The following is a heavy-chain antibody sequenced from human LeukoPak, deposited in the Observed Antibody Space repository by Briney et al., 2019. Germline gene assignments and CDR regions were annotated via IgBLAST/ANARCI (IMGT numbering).Heavy chain of an antibody. Sequence: PGGSLRLSCAASGFTFSSYWMSWVRQAPGKGLEWVANIKQDGSEKYYVDSVKGRFTISRDNAKNSLYLQMNSLRAEDTAVYYCAKGHYDFWSGFSYYFDYWGQGTLVTVSS. D-gene: IGHD3-3*01. J-gene: IGHJ4*02. V-gene: IGHV3-7*01. CDR1: GFTFSSYW. CDR3: AKGHYDFWSGFSYYFDY. CDR2: IKQDGSEK.